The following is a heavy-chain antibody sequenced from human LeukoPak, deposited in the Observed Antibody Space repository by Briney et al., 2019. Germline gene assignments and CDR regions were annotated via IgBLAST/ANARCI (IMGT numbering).Heavy chain of an antibody. CDR1: GFTFSSYE. CDR3: ARDGTDYDFLSGEEGAKGDY. CDR2: ISSSGSTI. Sequence: PGGSLRLSCAASGFTFSSYEMNWARQAPGKGLEWVSYISSSGSTIYYADSVKGRFTISRDNAKNSLYLQMNSLRAEHTAVYYCARDGTDYDFLSGEEGAKGDYWGQGTLVTVPS. V-gene: IGHV3-48*03. D-gene: IGHD3-3*01. J-gene: IGHJ4*01.